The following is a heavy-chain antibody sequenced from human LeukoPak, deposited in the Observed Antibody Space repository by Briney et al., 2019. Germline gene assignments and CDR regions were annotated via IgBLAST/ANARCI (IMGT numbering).Heavy chain of an antibody. CDR2: INHSGST. V-gene: IGHV4-34*01. CDR1: GGSFSGYY. Sequence: SETLSLTCAVYGGSFSGYYRSWIRQPPGKGLEWIGEINHSGSTNYNPSLKSRVTISVDTSKNQFSLKLSSVTAADTAVYYCARHADLYSTLDYWGQGILVTVFS. D-gene: IGHD6-13*01. J-gene: IGHJ4*02. CDR3: ARHADLYSTLDY.